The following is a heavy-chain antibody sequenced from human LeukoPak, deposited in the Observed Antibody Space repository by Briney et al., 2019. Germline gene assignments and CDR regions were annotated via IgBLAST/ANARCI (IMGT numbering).Heavy chain of an antibody. CDR1: GFTFSNYG. CDR3: AREGGGLEFDY. D-gene: IGHD3-16*01. CDR2: ILYDGRKK. V-gene: IGHV3-33*01. J-gene: IGHJ4*02. Sequence: PGGSLRLSCAASGFTFSNYGVHWVRQAPGKGLEWVAVILYDGRKKYYADSVKGRFTISRDNSKNTLYLQMNSLRAEDTAVYYCAREGGGLEFDYWGQGTLVTVSS.